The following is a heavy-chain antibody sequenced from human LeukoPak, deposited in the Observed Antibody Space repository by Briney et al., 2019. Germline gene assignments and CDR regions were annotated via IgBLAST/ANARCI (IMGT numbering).Heavy chain of an antibody. J-gene: IGHJ6*03. CDR3: ARIEGLRRKLRFLEWLRPYYYYYYMDV. CDR2: ISSSGSTI. D-gene: IGHD3-3*01. CDR1: GFTFSDYY. V-gene: IGHV3-11*04. Sequence: PGGSLRLSCAASGFTFSDYYMSWIRQAPGKGLEWVSYISSSGSTIYYADSVKGRFTISRDNAKNSLYLQMNSLRAEDTAVYYCARIEGLRRKLRFLEWLRPYYYYYYMDVWGKGTTVTVSS.